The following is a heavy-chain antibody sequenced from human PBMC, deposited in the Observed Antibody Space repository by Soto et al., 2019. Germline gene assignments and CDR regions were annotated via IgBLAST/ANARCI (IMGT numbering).Heavy chain of an antibody. CDR2: SIIGSSDT. CDR1: GFTLSRAC. CDR3: ARVAY. Sequence: GGSLRLSCEASGFTLSRACMNWVGNVPGRGLGGAASSIIGSSDTCFADSVKVRFKISRDNAQSSVFLEMNTLRREDTAMYYCARVAYWGPGTQVTVPS. J-gene: IGHJ4*01. V-gene: IGHV3-21*01.